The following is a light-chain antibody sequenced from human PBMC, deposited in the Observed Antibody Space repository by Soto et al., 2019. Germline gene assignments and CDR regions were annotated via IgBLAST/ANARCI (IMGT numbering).Light chain of an antibody. CDR2: AAS. Sequence: IPMTQSPTSLSASVGDRVTITCRASQGIRNFVAWYQQKPGQAPKLLIYAASTLPSGVPSRFSGSGSGTDFTLTINSLQPEDVASYSCQKYSSVPVFGPGTKVEIK. CDR3: QKYSSVPV. CDR1: QGIRNF. V-gene: IGKV1-27*01. J-gene: IGKJ3*01.